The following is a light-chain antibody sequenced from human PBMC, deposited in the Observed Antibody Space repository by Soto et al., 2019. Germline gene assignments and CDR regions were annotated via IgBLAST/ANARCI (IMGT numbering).Light chain of an antibody. Sequence: DIVMTQSPLSLPVTPGEPASISCRSSQSLLHSNGYNYLDWYLQKPGQSPQLLIYLGSNRYSGVTDRFSGSGSGTDFTLKISRVEAEDVGVYYCMQALKTPYTFGQGTKLEIK. CDR2: LGS. CDR1: QSLLHSNGYNY. CDR3: MQALKTPYT. V-gene: IGKV2-28*01. J-gene: IGKJ2*01.